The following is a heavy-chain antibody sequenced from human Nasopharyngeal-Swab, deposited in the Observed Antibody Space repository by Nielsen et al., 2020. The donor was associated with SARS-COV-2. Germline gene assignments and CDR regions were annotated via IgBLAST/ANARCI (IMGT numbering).Heavy chain of an antibody. V-gene: IGHV3-30-3*01. CDR3: ARGGSSGYFRYYFNY. J-gene: IGHJ4*02. Sequence: GESLKISCAASGFTFSSYAMHWVRQAPGKGLEWVAVISYDGSNKYYADSVRGRFTISRDNSKNTLYLQMNSLRAEDTAVYYCARGGSSGYFRYYFNYWGQGTLVTVSS. D-gene: IGHD3-22*01. CDR1: GFTFSSYA. CDR2: ISYDGSNK.